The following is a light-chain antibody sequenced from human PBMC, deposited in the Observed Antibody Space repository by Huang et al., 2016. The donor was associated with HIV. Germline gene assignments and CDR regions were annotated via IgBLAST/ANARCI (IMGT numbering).Light chain of an antibody. Sequence: IQMTQSPSTLSASVGDTVTITCRASQSISSWLAWYQQQPGKAPKLLIYKASSLESGVPSRFSGSGSGTEFTLTISSLQPDDFATYYCQQYNSYLYTFGQGTKLEIK. J-gene: IGKJ2*01. CDR1: QSISSW. CDR3: QQYNSYLYT. CDR2: KAS. V-gene: IGKV1-5*03.